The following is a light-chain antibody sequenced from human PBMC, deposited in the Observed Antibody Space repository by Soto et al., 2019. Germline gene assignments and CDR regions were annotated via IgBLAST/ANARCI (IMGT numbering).Light chain of an antibody. CDR2: QAS. CDR3: QQYSSHST. J-gene: IGKJ1*01. CDR1: QSTSSY. Sequence: SAATVSASKGDRVTIPCRASQSTSSYLAWYQQKPGKAPKLLIYQASSLENGVPSRFSGSGSGTEFSLTISSLQPDDFATYYCQQYSSHSTFGQGTNV. V-gene: IGKV1-5*03.